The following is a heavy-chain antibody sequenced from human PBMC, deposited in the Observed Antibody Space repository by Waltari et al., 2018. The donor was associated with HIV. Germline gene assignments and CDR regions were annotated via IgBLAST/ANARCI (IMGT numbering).Heavy chain of an antibody. CDR1: GYTFNKYS. Sequence: VQLVQSGTEVKKPGASVKLSCKASGYTFNKYSIHWIGQALGQGLEWMGIINLGGGSTRYAQKFQGRVTMTRDTSTNTVYMEVTSLRSEDTAIYYCAWRGDRVAAYFDYWGQGTLLTVSS. CDR2: INLGGGST. D-gene: IGHD5-12*01. CDR3: AWRGDRVAAYFDY. J-gene: IGHJ4*02. V-gene: IGHV1-46*02.